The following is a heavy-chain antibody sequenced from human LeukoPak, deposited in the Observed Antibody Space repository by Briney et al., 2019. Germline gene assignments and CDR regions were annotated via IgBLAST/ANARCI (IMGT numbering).Heavy chain of an antibody. CDR1: GYTFTGYY. Sequence: ASVKVSCKASGYTFTGYYMHWVRQAPGQGLEWMGWINPNSGGTNYAQKFQGRVTMTRDTSISTAYMELSRLRSDDTAVYYCARDREGCSGGSCYLDYWGQGTLVTVSS. CDR2: INPNSGGT. CDR3: ARDREGCSGGSCYLDY. V-gene: IGHV1-2*02. J-gene: IGHJ4*02. D-gene: IGHD2-15*01.